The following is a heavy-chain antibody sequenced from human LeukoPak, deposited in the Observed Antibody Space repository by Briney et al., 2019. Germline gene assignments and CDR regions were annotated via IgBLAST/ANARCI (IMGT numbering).Heavy chain of an antibody. Sequence: SETLSLTCTVSGGSISSGGYYWSWIRQPPGKGLEWIGSIYYSGSTYYNPSLKSRVTISVDTSKNQFSLKLSSVTVADTAVYYCACSGTTPYFDYWGQGTLVTVSS. CDR2: IYYSGST. V-gene: IGHV4-39*07. CDR1: GGSISSGGYY. CDR3: ACSGTTPYFDY. J-gene: IGHJ4*02. D-gene: IGHD1-7*01.